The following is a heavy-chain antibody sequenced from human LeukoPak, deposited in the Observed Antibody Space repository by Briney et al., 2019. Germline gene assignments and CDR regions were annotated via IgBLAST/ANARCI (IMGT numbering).Heavy chain of an antibody. CDR3: ARVRKVGATGAFDI. Sequence: GGSLRLSCAASGFTFSSYAMSWVRQAPGKGLEWVSAISGSGGSTYYADSVKGRFTISRDNAKNSLYLQMNSLRAEDTAVYYCARVRKVGATGAFDIWGQGTMVTVSS. D-gene: IGHD1-26*01. V-gene: IGHV3-23*01. CDR2: ISGSGGST. CDR1: GFTFSSYA. J-gene: IGHJ3*02.